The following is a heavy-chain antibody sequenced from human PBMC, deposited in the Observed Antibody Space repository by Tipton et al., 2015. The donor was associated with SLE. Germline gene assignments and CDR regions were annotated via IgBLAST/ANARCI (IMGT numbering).Heavy chain of an antibody. J-gene: IGHJ3*02. CDR1: GITFSNYG. CDR3: AKDIVEIPAAIATDDAFDM. V-gene: IGHV3-23*01. CDR2: LSGSGGTK. Sequence: SLRLSCVVSGITFSNYGMSWVRQVPGKALQWVASLSGSGGTKYHADSVKGRFTISRDNSKNTLYLQMNNLRAEDTAIYYCAKDIVEIPAAIATDDAFDMWGQGTMVIVSS. D-gene: IGHD2-2*02.